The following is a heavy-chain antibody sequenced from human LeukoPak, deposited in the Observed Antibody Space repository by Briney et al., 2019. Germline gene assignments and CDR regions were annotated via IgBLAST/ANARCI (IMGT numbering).Heavy chain of an antibody. CDR1: GYSISSGYY. CDR3: ARQGLRYYGSGSYGY. J-gene: IGHJ4*02. V-gene: IGHV4-38-2*02. CDR2: INHSGGT. D-gene: IGHD3-10*01. Sequence: SETLSLTCTVSGYSISSGYYWSWIRQPPGKGLEWIGEINHSGGTNYNPSLKSRVTISVDTSENQFSLKLSSVTAADTAVYYCARQGLRYYGSGSYGYWGQGTLVTVSS.